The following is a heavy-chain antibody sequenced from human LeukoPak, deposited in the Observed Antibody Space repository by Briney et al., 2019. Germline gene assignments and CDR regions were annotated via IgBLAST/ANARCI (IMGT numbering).Heavy chain of an antibody. CDR2: IIPIVGTA. CDR1: GGTFSSYA. D-gene: IGHD1-14*01. J-gene: IGHJ6*03. Sequence: GSSVKVSCKASGGTFSSYAISWVRQAPGQGLEWMGGIIPIVGTANYAQKFQGRVTITTDESTSTAYMELSSLRSEDTAVYYCATGTNYYYYMDVWGKGTTVTVSS. V-gene: IGHV1-69*05. CDR3: ATGTNYYYYMDV.